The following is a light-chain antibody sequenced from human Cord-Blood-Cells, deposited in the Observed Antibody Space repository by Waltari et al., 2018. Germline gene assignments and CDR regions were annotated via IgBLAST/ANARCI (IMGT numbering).Light chain of an antibody. V-gene: IGKV3-20*01. CDR1: QSVSSSY. Sequence: EIVLTQSPGNLSLSPGERATLFCRASQSVSSSYLAWYQQKPGQAPRLLIYGASSRATGIPDRFSGSGSGTDFTLTISRLEPEDFAVYYCQQYGSSSITFGQGTRLEIK. J-gene: IGKJ5*01. CDR2: GAS. CDR3: QQYGSSSIT.